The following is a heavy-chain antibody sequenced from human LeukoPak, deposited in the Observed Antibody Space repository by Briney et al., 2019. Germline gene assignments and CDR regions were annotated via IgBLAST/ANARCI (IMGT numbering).Heavy chain of an antibody. CDR1: GGSVINTNW. Sequence: PSETLSLTCGVSGGSVINTNWWTWVRQLQGKGLEWIGEVHLDGRTNYNPSLESRLTMSVDVSENQVSLKLTSVTAADTAVYYCAREGGFYRPLDYSGQGTLVTVSS. CDR2: VHLDGRT. J-gene: IGHJ4*02. D-gene: IGHD3-3*01. CDR3: AREGGFYRPLDY. V-gene: IGHV4-4*02.